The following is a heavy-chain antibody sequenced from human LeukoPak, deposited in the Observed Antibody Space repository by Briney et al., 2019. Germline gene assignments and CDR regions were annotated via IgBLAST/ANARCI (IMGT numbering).Heavy chain of an antibody. J-gene: IGHJ4*02. V-gene: IGHV3-30*03. CDR2: ISYDGNIK. Sequence: GGSLRLSCAASGFSFTSYNFHWVRQAPGKGLQWLGFISYDGNIKYEDSVKGRFTISRDNAKNSLYLQMNSLRAEDTAVYYCARRLRRNYFDYWGQGTLVTVSS. CDR1: GFSFTSYN. D-gene: IGHD4-17*01. CDR3: ARRLRRNYFDY.